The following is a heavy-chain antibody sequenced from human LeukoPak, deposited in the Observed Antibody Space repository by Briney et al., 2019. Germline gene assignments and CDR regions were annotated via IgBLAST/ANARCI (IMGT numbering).Heavy chain of an antibody. Sequence: PSETLSLTCTVSGASVTDYYWSWIRQPPGKGLEWIGYIYYSGSTNYNPSLKSRVTISVDTSKNQFSLKLSSVTAADTAVYYCARQYTGGSYPFDYWGQGTLVTVSS. CDR3: ARQYTGGSYPFDY. D-gene: IGHD2-8*02. CDR1: GASVTDYY. CDR2: IYYSGST. V-gene: IGHV4-59*08. J-gene: IGHJ4*02.